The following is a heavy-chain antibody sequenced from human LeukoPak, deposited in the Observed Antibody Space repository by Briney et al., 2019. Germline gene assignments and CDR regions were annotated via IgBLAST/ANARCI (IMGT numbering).Heavy chain of an antibody. CDR3: ARGQSSGWYWFDL. D-gene: IGHD6-19*01. Sequence: ASVKVSCRTSGYTFTSYDINWVRQATGQGLEWMGWMSPNSGNTGYAQNFQGRLTMTWSASISTAYMELSSLRSDDTAVYYCARGQSSGWYWFDLWGQGTLVTVPS. V-gene: IGHV1-8*01. J-gene: IGHJ5*02. CDR1: GYTFTSYD. CDR2: MSPNSGNT.